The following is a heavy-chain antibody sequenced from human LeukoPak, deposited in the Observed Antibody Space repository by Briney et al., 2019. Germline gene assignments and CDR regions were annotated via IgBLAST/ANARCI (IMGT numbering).Heavy chain of an antibody. CDR2: ISSSSSYI. D-gene: IGHD6-19*01. CDR1: GFTFSSYG. V-gene: IGHV3-21*01. J-gene: IGHJ3*02. CDR3: ARVRKIAVAGSDAFDI. Sequence: GGSLRLSCAASGFTFSSYGMNWVRQAPGKGLEWVPSISSSSSYIYYADSVKGRFTISRDNAKNSLYLQMNSLRAEDTAVYYCARVRKIAVAGSDAFDIWGQGTMVTVSS.